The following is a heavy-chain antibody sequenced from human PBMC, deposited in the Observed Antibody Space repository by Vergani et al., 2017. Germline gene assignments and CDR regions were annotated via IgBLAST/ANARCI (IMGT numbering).Heavy chain of an antibody. J-gene: IGHJ6*03. CDR1: GGSLSSSSYY. D-gene: IGHD3-22*01. V-gene: IGHV4-39*07. CDR2: IYYSGST. Sequence: QLQLQESGPGLVKPSETLSLTCTVSGGSLSSSSYYWGWIRQPPGKGLEWIGSIYYSGSTSYNPSLKSRVTRSVDTSKNQFSLKLSSVTAADTAVYYCARDLSGYYYGSYYYMDVWGKGTTVTVSS. CDR3: ARDLSGYYYGSYYYMDV.